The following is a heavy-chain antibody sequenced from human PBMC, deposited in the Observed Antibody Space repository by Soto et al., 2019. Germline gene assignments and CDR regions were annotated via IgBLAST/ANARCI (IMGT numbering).Heavy chain of an antibody. J-gene: IGHJ4*02. D-gene: IGHD1-7*01. V-gene: IGHV3-23*01. CDR2: ISANGQGI. Sequence: PGGSLRLSCAASGFTFSTYALSWVRQAPGKGLEWVSAISANGQGIYYADSVRGRFTISRDSSKNTIFLHMDSLRAEDTAVYYCAKDRNYPRDQFHYWGQGTLVTVS. CDR3: AKDRNYPRDQFHY. CDR1: GFTFSTYA.